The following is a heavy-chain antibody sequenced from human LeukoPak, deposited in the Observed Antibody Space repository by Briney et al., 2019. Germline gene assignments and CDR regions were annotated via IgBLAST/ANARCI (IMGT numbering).Heavy chain of an antibody. Sequence: GGSLRLSCAASGFTFSSYPMHWVRQAPGKGLEWVAVISYDGSNKYYADSVRGRFTISRDNSKNTLYLQMNSLRAEDTAVYYCARDEGGVRGDNYYFDYWGQGTLVTASS. CDR2: ISYDGSNK. J-gene: IGHJ4*02. D-gene: IGHD3-10*01. CDR1: GFTFSSYP. CDR3: ARDEGGVRGDNYYFDY. V-gene: IGHV3-30-3*01.